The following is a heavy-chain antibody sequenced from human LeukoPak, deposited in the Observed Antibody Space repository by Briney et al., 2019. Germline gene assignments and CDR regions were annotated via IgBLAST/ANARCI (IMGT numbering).Heavy chain of an antibody. CDR2: INQDGSEK. CDR1: GFTFTSYW. CDR3: ARSYRY. D-gene: IGHD5-18*01. J-gene: IGHJ4*02. Sequence: GGSLRLSCGASGFTFTSYWMSWVRQTPGKGLEWVANINQDGSEKNYVDSVKGRFTIFRDNAKKSVYLQMNSLRVADTAVYYCARSYRYWGQGTLVTVSS. V-gene: IGHV3-7*01.